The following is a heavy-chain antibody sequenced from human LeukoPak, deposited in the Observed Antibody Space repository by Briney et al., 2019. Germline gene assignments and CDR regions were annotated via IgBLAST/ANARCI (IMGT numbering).Heavy chain of an antibody. J-gene: IGHJ5*02. D-gene: IGHD3-10*01. CDR1: GFTFSDYA. CDR2: IGGTGDDT. CDR3: AKDGVSYNRRWDWFDP. Sequence: RSGGSLRLSCAASGFTFSDYAMSWVRQAPGKGLEWVSSIGGTGDDTFYADSVKGRITISRDNSKNTLYLQLNSLRDEDTAVYYCAKDGVSYNRRWDWFDPWGQGTLLTVSS. V-gene: IGHV3-23*01.